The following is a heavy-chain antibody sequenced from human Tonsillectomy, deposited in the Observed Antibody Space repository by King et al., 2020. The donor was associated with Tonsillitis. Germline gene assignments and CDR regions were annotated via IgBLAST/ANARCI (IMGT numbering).Heavy chain of an antibody. CDR2: IYSTGST. CDR1: GGSISSGGYY. J-gene: IGHJ3*02. V-gene: IGHV4-31*03. D-gene: IGHD4-17*01. Sequence: QLQESGPGLVKPSQTLSLTCTVSGGSISSGGYYWTWIRQHPGKGLEWIGYIYSTGSTNYSPSVKSRLTISVDTSKNQFSLRLSSVTAADTAVYYCARDGSNGDYLRTTGFDIWGQGTMVTVSS. CDR3: ARDGSNGDYLRTTGFDI.